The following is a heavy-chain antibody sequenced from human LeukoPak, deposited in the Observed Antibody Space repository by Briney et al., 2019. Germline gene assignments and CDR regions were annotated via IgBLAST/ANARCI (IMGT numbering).Heavy chain of an antibody. Sequence: ASVKVSRKASGYTFTGHYMHWVRQAPGQGLEWMGWINPKNAATNYAQKFQGRVTMTRDTSISTAYMELSRLRSDDTAVYYCARDLTGSGSLDYWGQGTLVTVSS. D-gene: IGHD6-19*01. J-gene: IGHJ4*02. CDR1: GYTFTGHY. V-gene: IGHV1-2*02. CDR3: ARDLTGSGSLDY. CDR2: INPKNAAT.